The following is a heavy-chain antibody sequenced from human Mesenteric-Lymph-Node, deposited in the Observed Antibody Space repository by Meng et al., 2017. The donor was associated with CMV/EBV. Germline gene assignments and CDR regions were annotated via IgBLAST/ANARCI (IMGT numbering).Heavy chain of an antibody. Sequence: GGSLRLSCAASGFTFDDYAMHWVRQAPGKGLEWVSGISWNSGSIGYADSVQGRFTISRDNAKNSLYLEMNSLRPEDTAVYYCARNSYDYSMGWVDPWGQGTLVTVS. CDR3: ARNSYDYSMGWVDP. CDR1: GFTFDDYA. J-gene: IGHJ5*02. V-gene: IGHV3-9*01. D-gene: IGHD4-11*01. CDR2: ISWNSGSI.